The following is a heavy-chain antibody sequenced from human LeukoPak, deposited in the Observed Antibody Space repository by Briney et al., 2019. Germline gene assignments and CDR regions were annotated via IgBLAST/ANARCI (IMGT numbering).Heavy chain of an antibody. Sequence: SETLSLTCVVYGGSFSGYYWRWIRQPPGKGLEWNGEINHRGSTNYNPSLKSRVTISVDTSKNQFSLKLSSVAAADTAVYYCARGGGREDSGWYWDFDYWGQGTLVTVSS. D-gene: IGHD6-19*01. J-gene: IGHJ4*02. CDR3: ARGGGREDSGWYWDFDY. V-gene: IGHV4-34*01. CDR1: GGSFSGYY. CDR2: INHRGST.